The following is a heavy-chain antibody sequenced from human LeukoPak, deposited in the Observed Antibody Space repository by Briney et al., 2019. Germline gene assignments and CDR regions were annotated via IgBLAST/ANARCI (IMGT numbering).Heavy chain of an antibody. CDR1: GYTFTSYG. Sequence: ASVEVSCKASGYTFTSYGISWVRQAPGQGLEWMGWISAYNGNTNYAQKLQGRVTMTTDTSTSTAYMELRGLRSDDTAVYYCARYRPIVTMVRGVIQDYWGQGTLVTVSS. CDR2: ISAYNGNT. D-gene: IGHD3-10*01. V-gene: IGHV1-18*01. J-gene: IGHJ4*02. CDR3: ARYRPIVTMVRGVIQDY.